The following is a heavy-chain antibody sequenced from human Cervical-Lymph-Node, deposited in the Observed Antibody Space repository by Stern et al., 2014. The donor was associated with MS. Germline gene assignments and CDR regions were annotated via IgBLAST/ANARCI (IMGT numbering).Heavy chain of an antibody. J-gene: IGHJ3*02. Sequence: DQLVESGGGVVQPGRSLRLSCAAYGFIFSNYAMHWVRQPPGEGLEWVAVVSSDGANTYFADSVKGRFTISRDNSKNTLYLQMNSLKIEATAIYYCASQIWGQGTMVTVSS. CDR1: GFIFSNYA. V-gene: IGHV3-30*01. CDR2: VSSDGANT. CDR3: ASQI.